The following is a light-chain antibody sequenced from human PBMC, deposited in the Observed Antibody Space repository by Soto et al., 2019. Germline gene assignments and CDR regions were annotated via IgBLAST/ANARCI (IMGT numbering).Light chain of an antibody. CDR1: QGINSY. J-gene: IGKJ5*01. CDR3: QQLKSFPIT. Sequence: DIQLTQSPSFLSASVGDRVTITCRASQGINSYLAWYQQKPGKAPKVLIYAASTLQRGVPSRFSGSGSGTEFTLTISSLQPEDFATYYCQQLKSFPITFGQGTRLEIK. CDR2: AAS. V-gene: IGKV1-9*01.